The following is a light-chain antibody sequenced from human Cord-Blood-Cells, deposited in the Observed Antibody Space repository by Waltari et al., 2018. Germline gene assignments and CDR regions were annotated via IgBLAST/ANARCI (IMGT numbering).Light chain of an antibody. J-gene: IGKJ1*01. CDR1: QSVSSSY. Sequence: EIVLTQSPGTLSLSPGERATLPCRASQSVSSSYLAWYQQKTGQAPRLLIYGASSRATGIPDRFSGSGSGTDFTLTISRLEPEDFAVYYCQQYGSSPWTFGQGTKVEIK. CDR3: QQYGSSPWT. CDR2: GAS. V-gene: IGKV3-20*01.